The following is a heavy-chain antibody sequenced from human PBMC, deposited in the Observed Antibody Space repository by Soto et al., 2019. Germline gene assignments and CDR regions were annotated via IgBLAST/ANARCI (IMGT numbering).Heavy chain of an antibody. CDR1: SGSFSINA. V-gene: IGHV1-3*01. CDR3: ARAGNDCSNTNCYMIDY. CDR2: INAGNGKT. D-gene: IGHD2-2*02. Sequence: SRKAASGSFSINAVIWVRLATGPGLEWMGGINAGNGKTKYSQKFQGRVTITRDTSATTAYMELSSLRSEDTAVYYCARAGNDCSNTNCYMIDYWGPGIRVTVSS. J-gene: IGHJ4*02.